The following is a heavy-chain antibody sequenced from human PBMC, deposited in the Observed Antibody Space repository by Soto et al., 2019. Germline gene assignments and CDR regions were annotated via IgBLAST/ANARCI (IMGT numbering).Heavy chain of an antibody. V-gene: IGHV3-7*03. CDR3: ARGDYFDRRFDY. D-gene: IGHD3-22*01. CDR2: IKQDGSEK. CDR1: GXTFSTDG. J-gene: IGHJ4*02. Sequence: GSLRLSCVASGXTFSTDGMSWVRRAPGKGLEWVATIKQDGSEKSYVDSVRGRFTVSRDNANNSLYLELSSLRAEDKAVYYCARGDYFDRRFDYWGQGTLVTVSS.